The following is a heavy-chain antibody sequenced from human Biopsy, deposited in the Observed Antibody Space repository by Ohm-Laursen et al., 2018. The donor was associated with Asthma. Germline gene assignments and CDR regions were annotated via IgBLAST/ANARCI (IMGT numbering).Heavy chain of an antibody. CDR2: LIPVLGTA. J-gene: IGHJ6*02. D-gene: IGHD5-12*01. V-gene: IGHV1-69*13. Sequence: GDSVKVSCKASGDSLGSFINYAISWVRQAPRQGLEWMGGLIPVLGTADYAPMFEGRVTITADESTSTAYLELTSLRFEDTAVYYCARGYSGTDRIVYYYSGMEVWGQGTTVTVSS. CDR3: ARGYSGTDRIVYYYSGMEV. CDR1: GDSLGSFINYA.